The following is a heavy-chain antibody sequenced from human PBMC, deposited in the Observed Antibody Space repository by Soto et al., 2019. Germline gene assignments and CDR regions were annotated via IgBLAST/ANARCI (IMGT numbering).Heavy chain of an antibody. D-gene: IGHD2-15*01. J-gene: IGHJ6*02. CDR3: ARDCSGGSCYPLDYGMDV. CDR1: GFTFSSYS. V-gene: IGHV3-48*02. Sequence: GGSLRLSCAASGFTFSSYSMNWVRQSPGQGLEWVSYISSSSTIYYADSVKGRFTISRDNAKNSLYLQMNSLRDEDTAVYYCARDCSGGSCYPLDYGMDVWGQGTTVTVSS. CDR2: ISSSSTI.